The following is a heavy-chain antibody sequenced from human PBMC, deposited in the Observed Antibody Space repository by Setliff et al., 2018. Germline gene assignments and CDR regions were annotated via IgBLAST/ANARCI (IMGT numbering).Heavy chain of an antibody. V-gene: IGHV1-2*02. CDR1: GYTFTGYF. Sequence: ASVKVSCKASGYTFTGYFIHWLRQAPGQGLEWLGWINPNKDVTKYAQKFQDRILMTKDTSLYTVYMELRSLRSDDTALYYCARDGSAFFYEHWGQGSLVTVSS. CDR3: ARDGSAFFYEH. J-gene: IGHJ4*02. CDR2: INPNKDVT. D-gene: IGHD1-26*01.